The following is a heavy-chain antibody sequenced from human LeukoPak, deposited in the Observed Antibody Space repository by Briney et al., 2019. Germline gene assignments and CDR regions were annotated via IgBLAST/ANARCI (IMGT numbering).Heavy chain of an antibody. CDR1: GFTFSSYW. J-gene: IGHJ6*02. Sequence: GGSLRLSCAASGFTFSSYWMSWVRQAPGKGLEWVANINKDGGEKYYVDSVKGRFTISRDNAKNSLYLQMNSLRADDTAVYYCAKHMEFYYYYGMNVWGQGTTVTVSS. CDR2: INKDGGEK. D-gene: IGHD3-10*01. V-gene: IGHV3-7*03. CDR3: AKHMEFYYYYGMNV.